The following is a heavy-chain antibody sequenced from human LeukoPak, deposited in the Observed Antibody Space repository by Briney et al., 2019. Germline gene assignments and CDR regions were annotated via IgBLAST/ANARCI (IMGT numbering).Heavy chain of an antibody. J-gene: IGHJ4*02. D-gene: IGHD3-10*01. CDR1: GGSFSGYY. V-gene: IGHV4-34*01. CDR2: ISHSGST. Sequence: SETLSLTCAVSGGSFSGYYWSWIRQPPGKGLEWIGEISHSGSTNYNPSPKSRVTISVDTSKNQCSLKLSSVTAADTAVYYCARSGSYYGSGSFYFDYWGQGTLVTVSS. CDR3: ARSGSYYGSGSFYFDY.